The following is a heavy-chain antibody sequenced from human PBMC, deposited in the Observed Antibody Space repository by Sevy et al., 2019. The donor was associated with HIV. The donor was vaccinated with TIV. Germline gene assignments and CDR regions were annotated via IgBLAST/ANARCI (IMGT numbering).Heavy chain of an antibody. CDR2: INGDGSST. CDR3: VRQRGDTVVLPDVLPDYGMDV. D-gene: IGHD2-2*01. J-gene: IGHJ6*02. Sequence: GGSLRLSCAASGLTFSSYWMHWVRQAPGKGLVWFSRINGDGSSTSYADSVKGRFTISRDNAKNTLYLQMNSLRAEDTAVYYCVRQRGDTVVLPDVLPDYGMDVWGQGTTVTVSS. V-gene: IGHV3-74*01. CDR1: GLTFSSYW.